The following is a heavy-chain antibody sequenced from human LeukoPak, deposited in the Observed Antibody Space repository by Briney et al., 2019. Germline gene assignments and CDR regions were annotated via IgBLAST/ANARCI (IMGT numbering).Heavy chain of an antibody. CDR2: ISSSSSYI. V-gene: IGHV3-21*01. J-gene: IGHJ4*02. Sequence: PGGSLRLSCAASGFTFSSYWMHWVRQAPGKGLEWVSSISSSSSYIYYADSVKGRFTISRDNAKNSLYLQMNSLRAEDTAVYYCARGVLTTVTTHFDYWGQGTLVTVSS. CDR1: GFTFSSYW. D-gene: IGHD4-17*01. CDR3: ARGVLTTVTTHFDY.